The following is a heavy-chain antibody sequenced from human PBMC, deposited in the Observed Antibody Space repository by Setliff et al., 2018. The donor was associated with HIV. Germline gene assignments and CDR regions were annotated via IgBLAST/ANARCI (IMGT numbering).Heavy chain of an antibody. CDR2: VSQSGST. CDR1: FYSISSSGYY. D-gene: IGHD2-21*01. J-gene: IGHJ5*02. Sequence: SETLSLTCAVSFYSISSSGYYWGWIRQSPGKRLEWIGSVSQSGSTYYNPSLKSRITISVDRSKNLFSLKLISVTAADQGVYYCARVPVAGANWFDPWGLGTLVTVSS. CDR3: ARVPVAGANWFDP. V-gene: IGHV4-38-2*01.